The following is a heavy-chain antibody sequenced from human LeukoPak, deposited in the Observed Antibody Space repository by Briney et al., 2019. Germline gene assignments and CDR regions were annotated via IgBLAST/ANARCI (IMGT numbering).Heavy chain of an antibody. V-gene: IGHV4-34*01. CDR3: ARDKWDYDSSGYYYGSVLGAFDI. J-gene: IGHJ3*02. CDR2: INHSGST. D-gene: IGHD3-22*01. CDR1: GGSFSGYY. Sequence: SETLSLTCAVYGGSFSGYYWSWIRQPPGKGLEWIGEINHSGSTNYNPSLKSRVTISVDTSKNQFSLKLSSVTAADTAVYYCARDKWDYDSSGYYYGSVLGAFDIWGQGTMVTVSS.